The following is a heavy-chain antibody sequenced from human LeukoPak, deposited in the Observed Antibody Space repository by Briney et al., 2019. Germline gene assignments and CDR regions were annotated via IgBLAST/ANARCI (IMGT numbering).Heavy chain of an antibody. CDR1: GGSFSGYS. J-gene: IGHJ4*02. Sequence: TPSETLSLTCAVYGGSFSGYSWSWIRQPPGKGLEWIGEINHIGSNKYNPSLKKRVTITVDTPKSQFSLNLKSMTAADTAVYYCTRGRSEKQQMGLLWFGESQPYFDYWGQGTLVTVSS. CDR3: TRGRSEKQQMGLLWFGESQPYFDY. V-gene: IGHV4-34*01. D-gene: IGHD3-10*01. CDR2: INHIGSN.